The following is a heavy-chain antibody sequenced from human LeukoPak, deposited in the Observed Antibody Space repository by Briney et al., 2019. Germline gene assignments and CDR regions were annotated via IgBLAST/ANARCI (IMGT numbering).Heavy chain of an antibody. V-gene: IGHV3-53*01. J-gene: IGHJ4*02. CDR1: GFTVSSSY. D-gene: IGHD6-13*01. CDR3: ARDLGGSSWYYFDY. CDR2: TYSGGGT. Sequence: GGSLRLSCAASGFTVSSSYMSWVRQAPGKGLEWVSVTYSGGGTYYADSVKGRFTISRDNSNNTLYLQMNSLRAEDTAVYYCARDLGGSSWYYFDYWGQGTLVTVSS.